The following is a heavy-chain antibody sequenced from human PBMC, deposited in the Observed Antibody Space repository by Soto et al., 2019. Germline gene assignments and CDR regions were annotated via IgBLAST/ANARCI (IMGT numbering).Heavy chain of an antibody. CDR2: IWYDGSNK. Sequence: RLSWSASGXTFSSYGMHWVRQAPGKGLEWVAVIWYDGSNKYYADSVKGRFTISRDNSKNTLYLQMNSLRAEDTAVYYCARDRRDYDFWSGYPPQGWFDPWGQGTLVTVSS. D-gene: IGHD3-3*01. CDR3: ARDRRDYDFWSGYPPQGWFDP. CDR1: GXTFSSYG. V-gene: IGHV3-33*01. J-gene: IGHJ5*02.